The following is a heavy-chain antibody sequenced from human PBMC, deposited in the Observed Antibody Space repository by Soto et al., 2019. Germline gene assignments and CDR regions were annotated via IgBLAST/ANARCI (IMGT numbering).Heavy chain of an antibody. V-gene: IGHV1-18*01. Sequence: QVQLVQSGAEVKKPGASVKVSCKASGYTFTSYGISWVRQAPGQGLEWMGWISAYNGNTNYAQKLQGRVTMTTDTSTSKAYMERRSLRYDDTAVYYCARVPYTKVTKVYFDYWGQGTLVTVYS. CDR2: ISAYNGNT. CDR3: ARVPYTKVTKVYFDY. D-gene: IGHD4-4*01. CDR1: GYTFTSYG. J-gene: IGHJ4*02.